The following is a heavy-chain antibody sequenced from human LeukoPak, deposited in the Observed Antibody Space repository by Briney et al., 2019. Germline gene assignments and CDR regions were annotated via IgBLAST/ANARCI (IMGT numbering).Heavy chain of an antibody. J-gene: IGHJ4*02. CDR1: GFTFDDYA. CDR2: ISWNSGSI. D-gene: IGHD1-26*01. V-gene: IGHV3-9*01. Sequence: GGSLRLSCAASGFTFDDYAMHWVRQAPGKGLEWGSGISWNSGSIGYADSVKGRFTISRDNAKNSLYLQMNSLRAEDTALYYCAKGGSGSFYYFDYWGQGTLVTVSS. CDR3: AKGGSGSFYYFDY.